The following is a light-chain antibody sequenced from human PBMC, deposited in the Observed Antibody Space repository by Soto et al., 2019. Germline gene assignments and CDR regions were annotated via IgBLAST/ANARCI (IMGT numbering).Light chain of an antibody. CDR3: HHGYTTPPT. CDR2: AAS. CDR1: QSISSY. J-gene: IGKJ4*01. Sequence: IQMARAPCWVSASVAERVAITCRASQSISSYLNWYQQKPGKAPKLLIYAASSLQSGVPSRFSGSGSGTDVTHTISSRQAVAVSTYNRHHGYTTPPTVGGGTKVDIK. V-gene: IGKV1-39*01.